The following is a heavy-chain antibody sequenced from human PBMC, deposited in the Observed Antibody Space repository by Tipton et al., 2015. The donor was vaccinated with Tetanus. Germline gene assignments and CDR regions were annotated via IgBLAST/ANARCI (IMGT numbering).Heavy chain of an antibody. V-gene: IGHV4-59*08. D-gene: IGHD6-13*01. CDR2: IYNIGTT. CDR3: ARHWGPRPGIAAAGTWWFDP. J-gene: IGHJ5*02. Sequence: TLSLTCTVSGDSISSFHWSWIRQPPGKGLEWIGYIYNIGTTKYNPSLKSRLSISLNTSHNQISLKLTSVIASDTAVYYCARHWGPRPGIAAAGTWWFDPWGQGTLVTVSS. CDR1: GDSISSFH.